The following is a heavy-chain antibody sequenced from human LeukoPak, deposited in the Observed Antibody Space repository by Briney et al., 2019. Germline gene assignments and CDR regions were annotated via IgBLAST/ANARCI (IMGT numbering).Heavy chain of an antibody. CDR2: ISSSSSYI. V-gene: IGHV3-21*01. D-gene: IGHD3-10*01. CDR1: GFTFSSYS. J-gene: IGHJ4*02. CDR3: APSRPLFPLDY. Sequence: AGGSLRLSCAASGFTFSSYSMNWVRQAPGKGLEWVSSISSSSSYIYYADSVKGRFTISRDNAKNSLYLQMNSLRAEGTAVYYCAPSRPLFPLDYWGQGTLVTVSS.